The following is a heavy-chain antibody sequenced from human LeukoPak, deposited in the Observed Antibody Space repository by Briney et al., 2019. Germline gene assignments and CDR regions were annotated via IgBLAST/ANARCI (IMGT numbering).Heavy chain of an antibody. CDR2: ISSSSSYI. Sequence: GGSLRLSCAASGFTFSSYSMNWVRQAPGKGLEWVSSISSSSSYIYYADSVKDRFTISRDNAKNSLYLQMNSLRAEDTAVYYCARGRRWGVVMNYYYYGMDVWGQGTTVTVSS. J-gene: IGHJ6*02. V-gene: IGHV3-21*01. D-gene: IGHD3-3*01. CDR1: GFTFSSYS. CDR3: ARGRRWGVVMNYYYYGMDV.